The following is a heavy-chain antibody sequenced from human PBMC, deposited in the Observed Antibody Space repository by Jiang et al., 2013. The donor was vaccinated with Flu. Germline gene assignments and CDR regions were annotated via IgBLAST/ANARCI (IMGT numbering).Heavy chain of an antibody. CDR1: GFIFSSYG. J-gene: IGHJ4*02. CDR2: ISYDGSNK. Sequence: ESGGGVVQPGRSLRLSCAASGFIFSSYGMHWVRQAPGKGLEWVAVISYDGSNKYYADSVKGRFTISRDNAKNSLYLQMNSLRAEDTAVYYCARGMSYYDFWSGSYPSPFDYWGQGTLVTVSS. D-gene: IGHD3-3*01. V-gene: IGHV3-30*06. CDR3: ARGMSYYDFWSGSYPSPFDY.